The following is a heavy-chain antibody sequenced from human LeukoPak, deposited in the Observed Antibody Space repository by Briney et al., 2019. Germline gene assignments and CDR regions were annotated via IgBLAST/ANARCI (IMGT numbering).Heavy chain of an antibody. CDR2: IIPIFGTA. CDR3: GYGSGTNYYYYGMDV. CDR1: GGTFSSYA. D-gene: IGHD3-10*01. Sequence: VASVKVSCKASGGTFSSYAISWVRQAPGQGLEWMGGIIPIFGTANYARKFQGRVTITADKSTSTAYMELSSLRSEDTAVYYCGYGSGTNYYYYGMDVWGKGTTVTVSS. J-gene: IGHJ6*04. V-gene: IGHV1-69*06.